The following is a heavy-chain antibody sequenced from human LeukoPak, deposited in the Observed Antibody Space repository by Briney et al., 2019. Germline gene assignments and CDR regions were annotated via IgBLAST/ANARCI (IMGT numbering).Heavy chain of an antibody. J-gene: IGHJ4*02. V-gene: IGHV4-59*08. CDR2: IYYSGST. Sequence: PSETLSLTCTVSGGSISSYYWSWIRQPPGKGLEWIGYIYYSGSTNYNPSLKSRVTISVDTSKNQFSLKLSSVTAADTAVYYCARQSAPYPAYSSPFDYWGQGTLVTVSS. D-gene: IGHD6-19*01. CDR1: GGSISSYY. CDR3: ARQSAPYPAYSSPFDY.